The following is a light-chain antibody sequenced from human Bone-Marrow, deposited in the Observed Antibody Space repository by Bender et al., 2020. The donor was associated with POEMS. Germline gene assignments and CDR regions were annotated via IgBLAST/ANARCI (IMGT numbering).Light chain of an antibody. CDR2: ANN. CDR3: SAWDDSMNGWI. V-gene: IGLV1-44*01. Sequence: QSVLTQPPSASGTPGQRVTISCSGSSSNIGSNTVNWYQQLPGTAPKLLIYANNQWPSGVPGRFSGSKSGTLASLAISGLHSEDEADYYCSAWDDSMNGWIFGGGTKVTVL. CDR1: SSNIGSNT. J-gene: IGLJ2*01.